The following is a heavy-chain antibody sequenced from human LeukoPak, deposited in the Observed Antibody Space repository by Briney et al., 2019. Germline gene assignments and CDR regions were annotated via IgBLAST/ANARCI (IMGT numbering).Heavy chain of an antibody. J-gene: IGHJ4*02. Sequence: ASVKVSCKASGYTFTGYYMHWVRQAPGQGLEWMGWINPNSGGTNYAQKFQGRVTMTRDTSISTAYMELSRLRSDDTAVYYCARGHYGSGSFHFDYWGQGTLVTVSS. D-gene: IGHD3-10*01. CDR1: GYTFTGYY. V-gene: IGHV1-2*02. CDR2: INPNSGGT. CDR3: ARGHYGSGSFHFDY.